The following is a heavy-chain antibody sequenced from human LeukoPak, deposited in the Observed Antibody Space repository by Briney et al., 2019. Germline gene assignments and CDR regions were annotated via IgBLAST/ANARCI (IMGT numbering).Heavy chain of an antibody. J-gene: IGHJ4*02. CDR3: ARNDYSTLDY. Sequence: GGSLRLSCAASGFTFNSDAMSWVRQAPGKGLEWVSAISGNGGSTYYADSVKGRFTISRDNSKNTLYLQMDSLRAEDTAIYYCARNDYSTLDYWGQGTLVTVSS. CDR2: ISGNGGST. CDR1: GFTFNSDA. V-gene: IGHV3-23*01. D-gene: IGHD4-11*01.